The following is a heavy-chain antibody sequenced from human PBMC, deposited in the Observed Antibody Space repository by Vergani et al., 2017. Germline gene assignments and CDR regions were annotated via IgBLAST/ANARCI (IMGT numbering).Heavy chain of an antibody. V-gene: IGHV3-30*03. CDR2: ISYDGNKK. J-gene: IGHJ4*02. CDR3: VRDRYEGTSPYNGRLLGH. CDR1: GFPFSDYG. D-gene: IGHD1-1*01. Sequence: QVQLVESGGGEVQPGRSLRLSCSAAGFPFSDYGVHWVRQAPGKGLEWVSVISYDGNKKNYADSVKGRFTISRDDSKKTVYLEMTNLRAEDTALYYCVRDRYEGTSPYNGRLLGHWGQGTRVTVSS.